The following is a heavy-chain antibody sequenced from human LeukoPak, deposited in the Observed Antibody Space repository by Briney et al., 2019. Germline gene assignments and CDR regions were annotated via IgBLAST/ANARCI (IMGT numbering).Heavy chain of an antibody. D-gene: IGHD4-11*01. Sequence: GGSLRLSCATSGFSLSHYGMHWVRQAPDKGLEWMAVISSNGNNTYYADSVKGRFTISRDNSKNTLYLQMNSLRPEDTALYYCAKHMRGGTAEQYFQHWGQGTLVTVSS. CDR3: AKHMRGGTAEQYFQH. J-gene: IGHJ1*01. CDR2: ISSNGNNT. CDR1: GFSLSHYG. V-gene: IGHV3-30*18.